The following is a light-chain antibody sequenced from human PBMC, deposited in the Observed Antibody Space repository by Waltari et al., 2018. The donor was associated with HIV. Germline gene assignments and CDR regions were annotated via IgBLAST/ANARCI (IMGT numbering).Light chain of an antibody. Sequence: QSVLTQPPSVSGAPGQRVTISCTGSSPHIGAGYDVHWYQQLPGTAPKLLSYCNSNRPSGVPDRFSGSKSGTSASLAITGLQAEDEADYYCQSYDSSLSGSGVFGGGTKLTVL. V-gene: IGLV1-40*01. CDR1: SPHIGAGYD. J-gene: IGLJ2*01. CDR2: CNS. CDR3: QSYDSSLSGSGV.